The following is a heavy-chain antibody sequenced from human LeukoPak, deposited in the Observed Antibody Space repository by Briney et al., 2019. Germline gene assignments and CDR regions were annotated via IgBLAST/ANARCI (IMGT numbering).Heavy chain of an antibody. CDR3: VGDGDYYDNKWRNDAFDI. D-gene: IGHD3-22*01. Sequence: ASVKVSCKASGYGFTGYYMHWVRQAPGQGLEWMGWINPNSGGTNYAQKLQGRVTMTTDTSTSTAYMELRSLRSDDTAVYYCVGDGDYYDNKWRNDAFDIWGQGTMVTVSS. J-gene: IGHJ3*02. CDR1: GYGFTGYY. V-gene: IGHV1-2*02. CDR2: INPNSGGT.